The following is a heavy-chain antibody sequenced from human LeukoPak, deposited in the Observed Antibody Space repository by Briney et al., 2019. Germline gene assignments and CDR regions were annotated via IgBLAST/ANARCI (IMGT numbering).Heavy chain of an antibody. CDR1: GGSISSYY. V-gene: IGHV4-59*12. Sequence: SETLSLTCTVSGGSISSYYWSWIRQPPGKGLEWIGYIYYSGSTNYNPSLKSRVTISVDTSKNQFSLKLSSVTAADTAVYYCARGPSLYYDYVWGSHKVFDYWGQGTLVTVSS. CDR3: ARGPSLYYDYVWGSHKVFDY. J-gene: IGHJ4*02. D-gene: IGHD3-16*01. CDR2: IYYSGST.